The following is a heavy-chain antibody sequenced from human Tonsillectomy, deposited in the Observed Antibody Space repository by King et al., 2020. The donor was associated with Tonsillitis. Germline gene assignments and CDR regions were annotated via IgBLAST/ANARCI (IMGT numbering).Heavy chain of an antibody. CDR1: GGTFSSYA. V-gene: IGHV1-69*01. CDR3: ARDWGGESGSSSWYWFDP. Sequence: QLVQSGAEVKKPGSSVKVSCKASGGTFSSYAISWVRQAPGQGLEWMGGIIPIFGTANYAQKFQGRVTITADESTSTAYMELSSLRSEDTAVYYCARDWGGESGSSSWYWFDPWGQGTLVTVSS. CDR2: IIPIFGTA. J-gene: IGHJ5*02. D-gene: IGHD6-13*01.